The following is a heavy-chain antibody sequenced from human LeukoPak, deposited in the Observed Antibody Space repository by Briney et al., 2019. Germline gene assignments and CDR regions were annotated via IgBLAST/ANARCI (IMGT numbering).Heavy chain of an antibody. J-gene: IGHJ4*02. CDR1: GYTFTSYY. D-gene: IGHD5-12*01. V-gene: IGHV1-69*05. Sequence: SVKVSCKASGYTFTSYYMHWVRQAPGQGLEWMGRIIPIFGTANYAQKFQGRVTITTDESTSTAYMELSSLRSEDTAVYYCARVNLPYDRSIDYWGQGTLVTVSS. CDR3: ARVNLPYDRSIDY. CDR2: IIPIFGTA.